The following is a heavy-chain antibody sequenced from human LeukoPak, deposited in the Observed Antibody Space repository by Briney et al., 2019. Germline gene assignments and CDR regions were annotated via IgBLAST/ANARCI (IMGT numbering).Heavy chain of an antibody. J-gene: IGHJ6*03. CDR2: INHSGST. D-gene: IGHD1-26*01. CDR3: ARGDYSGNYFYYYMDV. Sequence: SETLSLTCAVYGGSFSGYYWSWIRQPPGKGLEWIGEINHSGSTNYNPSLKSRVTISVDTSKNQFSLKLSSVTAADTAVYYCARGDYSGNYFYYYMDVWGKGTTVTVSS. CDR1: GGSFSGYY. V-gene: IGHV4-34*01.